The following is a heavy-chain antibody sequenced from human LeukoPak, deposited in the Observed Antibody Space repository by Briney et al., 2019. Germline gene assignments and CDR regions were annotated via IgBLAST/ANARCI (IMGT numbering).Heavy chain of an antibody. CDR2: ISGSGNGT. Sequence: GGSLRLSCAASGFTFSSYAMNWVRQAPGKGLEWLSGISGSGNGTYYADSVKDRFTISRDNSNNMVYLQMNSLTVEDAATYYCAKRTMAAFDSWGQGTLLIVSS. CDR1: GFTFSSYA. J-gene: IGHJ4*02. CDR3: AKRTMAAFDS. V-gene: IGHV3-23*01. D-gene: IGHD6-19*01.